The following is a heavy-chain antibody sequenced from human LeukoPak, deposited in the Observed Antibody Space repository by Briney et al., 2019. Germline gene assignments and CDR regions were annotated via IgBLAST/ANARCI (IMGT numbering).Heavy chain of an antibody. V-gene: IGHV4-30-4*01. D-gene: IGHD2-15*01. CDR1: GGSISSGDYY. CDR3: ARVGKYCSGGSCYPYYFDY. Sequence: SETLSLTCTVSGGSISSGDYYWTWIRQPPRKGLEWIGYIYYSGSTYYNPSLKSRVTISVDTSNNQFSLKLSYVTAADTAVYYCARVGKYCSGGSCYPYYFDYWGQGTLVTVSS. J-gene: IGHJ4*02. CDR2: IYYSGST.